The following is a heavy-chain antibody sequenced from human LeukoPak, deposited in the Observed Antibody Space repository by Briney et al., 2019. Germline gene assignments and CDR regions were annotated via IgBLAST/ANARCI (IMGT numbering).Heavy chain of an antibody. J-gene: IGHJ6*02. CDR3: ARDIALRMDA. Sequence: PGGSLRLSCAASGFTFSSYSMNWVRQAPGKGPMWVSLISGDGSNTRYADSVKGRFTISRDNAKNTLYLQMNSLRAEDTAVYYCARDIALRMDAWGQGTTVTVSS. CDR2: ISGDGSNT. V-gene: IGHV3-74*01. CDR1: GFTFSSYS. D-gene: IGHD3-16*02.